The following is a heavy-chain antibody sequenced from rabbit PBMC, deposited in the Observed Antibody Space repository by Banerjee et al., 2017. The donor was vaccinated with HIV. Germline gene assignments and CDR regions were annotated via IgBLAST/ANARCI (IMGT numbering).Heavy chain of an antibody. CDR3: ARGGTGSSHSPFNL. D-gene: IGHD4-2*01. CDR1: GFDFNNYY. J-gene: IGHJ4*01. CDR2: IYTTSDTT. V-gene: IGHV1S43*01. Sequence: QEQLRETGGGLVQPGGSLTLSCKAFGFDFNNYYMSWVRQAPGKGLELIACIYTTSDTTWYASWVNGRFTISRSTSLDTVDLKMTSLTAADTATYFCARGGTGSSHSPFNLWGQGTLVTVS.